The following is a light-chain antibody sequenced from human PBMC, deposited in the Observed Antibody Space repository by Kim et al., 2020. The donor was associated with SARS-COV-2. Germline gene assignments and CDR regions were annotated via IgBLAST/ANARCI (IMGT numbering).Light chain of an antibody. V-gene: IGKV3-15*01. CDR3: QQYSNWPPWT. CDR2: GAS. J-gene: IGKJ1*01. Sequence: EKVMTQSPATLSVSPGERATLSCRASLSVSSNLAWYQQKPGQAPRLLIYGASTRAAGIPARSSGSGSGTEFTLTISSLQSEDSAVYYCQQYSNWPPWTFGQGTKVDIK. CDR1: LSVSSN.